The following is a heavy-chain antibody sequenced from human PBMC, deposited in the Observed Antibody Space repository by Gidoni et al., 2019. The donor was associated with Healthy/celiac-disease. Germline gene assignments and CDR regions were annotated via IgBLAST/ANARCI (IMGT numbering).Heavy chain of an antibody. CDR1: GFTFINAW. D-gene: IGHD3-16*02. Sequence: EVQLVESGGGLVQPGGSLRLSCASSGFTFINAWMSGVRQAPWTGLEWVGRIKSKTYGGTTDYAAPVKGRFTISRDDSKNTLYLQMNSLKTEDTAVYYCTTGIMITFGGVIVFDYWGQGTLVTVSS. V-gene: IGHV3-15*01. CDR2: IKSKTYGGTT. J-gene: IGHJ4*02. CDR3: TTGIMITFGGVIVFDY.